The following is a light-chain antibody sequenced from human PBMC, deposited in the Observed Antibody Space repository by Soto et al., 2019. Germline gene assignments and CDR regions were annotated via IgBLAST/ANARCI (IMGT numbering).Light chain of an antibody. V-gene: IGKV3-20*01. CDR2: AAS. CDR3: QQYGSSPT. Sequence: EIVLTQSPGTLSLSPGERATLSCRASQSVSSSYLAWYQQKPHQAPRLLIYAASSRATGITDRFSGSGSGTDFTLTISRLEAEDFAVYYCQQYGSSPTFGQGTKVEIK. J-gene: IGKJ1*01. CDR1: QSVSSSY.